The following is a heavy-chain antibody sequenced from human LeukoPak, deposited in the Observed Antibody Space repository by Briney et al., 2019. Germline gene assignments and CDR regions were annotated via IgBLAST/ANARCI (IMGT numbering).Heavy chain of an antibody. CDR1: GGSLSSYY. Sequence: SETPSLTRPVSGGSLSSYYWSWIRPPPRKGKECIGSISYTGRTNYNPSLKSRVTISVDTSKNQFSLKLSSVTAADTAVYYCATLPRGTQPPDYFYHWGQGTLVTVSS. CDR2: ISYTGRT. D-gene: IGHD1-1*01. V-gene: IGHV4-59*08. J-gene: IGHJ1*01. CDR3: ATLPRGTQPPDYFYH.